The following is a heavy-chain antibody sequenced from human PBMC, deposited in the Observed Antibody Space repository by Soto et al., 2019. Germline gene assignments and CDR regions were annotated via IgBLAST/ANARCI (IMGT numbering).Heavy chain of an antibody. V-gene: IGHV3-73*01. CDR2: IRSRANNFAT. Sequence: GCLRLSFAASGFIFSGSAIHWVRQASGKGLEWVGRIRSRANNFATSSASSVKGRFTFSRDDSKNTAYLQMNTLKPEDTAVYYCARGQGAAIGDYYYHGMDVWGQGTTVTGSS. D-gene: IGHD2-2*02. J-gene: IGHJ6*02. CDR1: GFIFSGSA. CDR3: ARGQGAAIGDYYYHGMDV.